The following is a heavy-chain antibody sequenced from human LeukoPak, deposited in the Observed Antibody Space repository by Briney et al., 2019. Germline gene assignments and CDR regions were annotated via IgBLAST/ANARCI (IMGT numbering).Heavy chain of an antibody. CDR2: MSSGGSDT. D-gene: IGHD1-26*01. CDR1: GXTFSNYG. CDR3: ARTGHRLVDLEWYFDY. V-gene: IGHV3-30*03. Sequence: GRSLRLSCVASGXTFSNYGMHWVRQAPGRGLEWVACMSSGGSDTYYADSVRGRFTISRDNSKNTLYLQMNSLRAEDTAVYYCARTGHRLVDLEWYFDYWARGTL. J-gene: IGHJ4*02.